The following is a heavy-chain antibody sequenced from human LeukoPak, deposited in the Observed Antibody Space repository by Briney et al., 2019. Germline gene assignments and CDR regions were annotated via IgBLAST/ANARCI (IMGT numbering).Heavy chain of an antibody. CDR2: ITSSSSYI. J-gene: IGHJ5*02. CDR3: AREMLAAVAAQS. Sequence: PGGSLRLSCAASGLTLSGYTMNWVRQAPGKGLEWVSSITSSSSYIYYADSVKGRFTISRDNAKNSLYLQMNSLRAEDTAVYYCAREMLAAVAAQSWGQGTLVTVSS. D-gene: IGHD6-19*01. V-gene: IGHV3-21*01. CDR1: GLTLSGYT.